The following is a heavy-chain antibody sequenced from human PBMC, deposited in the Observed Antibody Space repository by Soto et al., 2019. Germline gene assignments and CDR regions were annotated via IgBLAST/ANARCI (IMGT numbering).Heavy chain of an antibody. D-gene: IGHD5-18*01. V-gene: IGHV5-51*01. CDR3: ARHIVDTSMTASFNY. CDR1: GYSFLNYW. Sequence: GESLKISCKTSGYSFLNYWIGWVRQMPGKGLEWMGIIYPGDSDARYIPSFQGQVTISADKSISTVYLQWSSLKASDTAMYYCARHIVDTSMTASFNYWGQGTQVTVSS. J-gene: IGHJ4*02. CDR2: IYPGDSDA.